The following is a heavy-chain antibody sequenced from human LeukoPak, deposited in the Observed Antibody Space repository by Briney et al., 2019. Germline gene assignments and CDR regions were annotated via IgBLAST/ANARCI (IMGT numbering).Heavy chain of an antibody. CDR2: IIPIFGTA. J-gene: IGHJ4*02. D-gene: IGHD3-10*01. CDR1: GYTFTSYG. CDR3: ARDRVEYYGSGSYHL. V-gene: IGHV1-69*13. Sequence: SVKVSCKASGYTFTSYGISWVRQAPGQGLEGLGGIIPIFGTANYAQKFQGRVTITADESTSTAYMELSSLRSEDTAVYYCARDRVEYYGSGSYHLWGQGTLVTVSS.